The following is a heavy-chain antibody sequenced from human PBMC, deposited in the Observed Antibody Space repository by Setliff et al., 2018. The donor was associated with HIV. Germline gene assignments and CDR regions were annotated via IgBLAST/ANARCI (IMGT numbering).Heavy chain of an antibody. CDR1: GYKFSPYR. CDR2: IDPGSGAA. Sequence: ASVKVSCKTSGYKFSPYRIHRVRQAPGQGLEWIGIIDPGSGAATYAQKLQGRITVTSDTSTTTVYMHLNSLTSDDSAVYFCARVRPAPGASLDYWGQGTLVTVS. J-gene: IGHJ4*02. CDR3: ARVRPAPGASLDY. V-gene: IGHV1-46*04. D-gene: IGHD6-13*01.